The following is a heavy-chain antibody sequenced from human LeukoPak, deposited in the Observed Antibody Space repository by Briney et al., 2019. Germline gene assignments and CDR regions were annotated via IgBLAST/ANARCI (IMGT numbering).Heavy chain of an antibody. D-gene: IGHD3-22*01. CDR2: IYYSGNI. Sequence: SETLSLTCAVSGGSISSTSYNWAWIRQPPGTGLEWIGTIYYSGNIYHNPSLKSRVTMSVDTSRNQFSLKLSSVDAADTAVYYCAKAGVRYFDNSCLYALDFWGQGTTVTVSS. V-gene: IGHV4-39*01. CDR1: GGSISSTSYN. CDR3: AKAGVRYFDNSCLYALDF. J-gene: IGHJ3*01.